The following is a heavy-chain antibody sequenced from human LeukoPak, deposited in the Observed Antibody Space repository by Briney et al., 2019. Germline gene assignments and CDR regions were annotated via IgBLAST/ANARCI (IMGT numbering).Heavy chain of an antibody. Sequence: GGSLRLSCVPSGFTFSSFAMTWVRQAPGKGLEWVSSISGSGGTTYYADSIKGRFTISRDSSKNMLYLQMNRLRAEDTAVYYCAKSPYFYNSGRYVDVWGQGTLVTVSS. J-gene: IGHJ3*01. CDR1: GFTFSSFA. CDR3: AKSPYFYNSGRYVDV. CDR2: ISGSGGTT. V-gene: IGHV3-23*01. D-gene: IGHD3-10*01.